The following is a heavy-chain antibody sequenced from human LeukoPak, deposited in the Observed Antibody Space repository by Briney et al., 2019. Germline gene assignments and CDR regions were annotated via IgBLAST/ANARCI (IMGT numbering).Heavy chain of an antibody. CDR1: GFTFSYYW. V-gene: IGHV3-74*01. Sequence: GDSLRLSCASFGFTFSYYWMHWVRQVPGKGLVWVSRINDDGSATFYADSVKGRFTISRDNAKNTLFLQINSLRAEDTAVYYCAREILAPGKTHDYWGQGTLVTVSS. CDR2: INDDGSAT. CDR3: AREILAPGKTHDY. J-gene: IGHJ4*02.